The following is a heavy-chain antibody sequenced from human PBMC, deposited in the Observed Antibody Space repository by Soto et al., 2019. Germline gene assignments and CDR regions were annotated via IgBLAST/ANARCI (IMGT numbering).Heavy chain of an antibody. J-gene: IGHJ4*02. D-gene: IGHD5-12*01. CDR3: ARADVDIVATMGNFRV. CDR1: GYTFTSYG. Sequence: ASVKVSCKASGYTFTSYGISWVRQAPGQGLEWMGWISAYNGNTNYAQKLQGRVTMTTDTSTSTAYMELRSLRSDDTAVYYCARADVDIVATMGNFRVWGQGTLVTVSS. CDR2: ISAYNGNT. V-gene: IGHV1-18*01.